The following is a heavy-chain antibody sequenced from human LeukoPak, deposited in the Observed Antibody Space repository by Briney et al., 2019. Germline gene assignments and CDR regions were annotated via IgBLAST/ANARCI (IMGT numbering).Heavy chain of an antibody. D-gene: IGHD5-24*01. CDR3: AKDPERWLQLRLGFSD. CDR2: ISGSGGNT. CDR1: GFTFSSYG. J-gene: IGHJ4*02. Sequence: GGTLRLSCAASGFTFSSYGMSWVRQAPGKGLEWVSGISGSGGNTYYADSVKGRFTISGDNSKNTLYLQMNSLRADDTAVYYCAKDPERWLQLRLGFSDWGQGTLVTVSS. V-gene: IGHV3-23*01.